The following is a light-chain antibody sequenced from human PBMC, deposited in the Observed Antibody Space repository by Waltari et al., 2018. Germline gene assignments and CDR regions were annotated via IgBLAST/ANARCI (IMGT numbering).Light chain of an antibody. CDR1: QGISTS. CDR2: ATS. V-gene: IGKV1-17*01. CDR3: LQYYSYPFA. J-gene: IGKJ3*01. Sequence: DIQMTQSPSSLSASAGDRVTITCRASQGISTSLNWYQQRPGKPPKRLIYATSSLASGVPSRFSGSGSGTDFTLTINSLQPEDFATYYCLQYYSYPFAFGPGTKLDLK.